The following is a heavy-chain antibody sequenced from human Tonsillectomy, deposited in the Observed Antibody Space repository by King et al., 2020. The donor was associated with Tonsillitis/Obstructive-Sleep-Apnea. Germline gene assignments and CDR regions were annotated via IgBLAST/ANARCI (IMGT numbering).Heavy chain of an antibody. V-gene: IGHV1-69*12. CDR2: IIPIFGTA. Sequence: QLVQSGAEVKKPGSSVQVSCKASGGTFSSYAISWVRQAPGQGLEWMGGIIPIFGTANYAQKFQGRVTITADESTSTAYMELSSLRSEDTAVYYCARGDYGDYDKYYYYYMDVWGKGTTVTVSS. D-gene: IGHD4-17*01. J-gene: IGHJ6*03. CDR3: ARGDYGDYDKYYYYYMDV. CDR1: GGTFSSYA.